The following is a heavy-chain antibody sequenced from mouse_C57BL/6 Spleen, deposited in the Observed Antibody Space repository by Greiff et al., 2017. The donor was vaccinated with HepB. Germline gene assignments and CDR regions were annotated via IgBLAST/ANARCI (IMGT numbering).Heavy chain of an antibody. CDR3: ARWGTYDYEGLYVYAMDY. J-gene: IGHJ4*01. D-gene: IGHD2-4*01. CDR1: GYTFTSYW. CDR2: IDPSDSET. V-gene: IGHV1-52*01. Sequence: QVQLQQPGAELVRPGSSVKLSCKASGYTFTSYWMHWVKQRPIQGLEWIGNIDPSDSETHYNQKFKDKATLTVDKSSSTAYMQLSSLTSEDSAVYYCARWGTYDYEGLYVYAMDYWGQGTSVTVSS.